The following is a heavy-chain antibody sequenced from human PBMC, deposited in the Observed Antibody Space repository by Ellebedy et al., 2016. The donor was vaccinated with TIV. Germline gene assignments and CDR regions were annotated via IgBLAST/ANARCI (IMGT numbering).Heavy chain of an antibody. D-gene: IGHD2-21*01. CDR3: TRDIPFSCFDY. V-gene: IGHV3-21*06. CDR2: IGKDGVHI. Sequence: PGGSLRLSCATSGFTFSAHTMNWVRQAPGKGLEWVSYIGKDGVHIFYADAVRGRFTISRDNAKNLLYLQMNSLRDEDTAVYYCTRDIPFSCFDYWGQGTLVTVSS. J-gene: IGHJ4*02. CDR1: GFTFSAHT.